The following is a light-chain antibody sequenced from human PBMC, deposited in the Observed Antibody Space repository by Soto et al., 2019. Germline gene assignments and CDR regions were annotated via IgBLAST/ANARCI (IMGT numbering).Light chain of an antibody. CDR2: EVS. J-gene: IGKJ3*01. CDR1: QSLLHSNGKTH. V-gene: IGKV2D-29*01. CDR3: MQSIPLPRT. Sequence: DIVLTQSPLSLSVTPGQPASISCTSSQSLLHSNGKTHMYWYLQKPGQPPQVLIYEVSNRFSGVTDRFSGSGSGTDFTLKISRVEAEDVGVYYCMQSIPLPRTFGPGTKVDLK.